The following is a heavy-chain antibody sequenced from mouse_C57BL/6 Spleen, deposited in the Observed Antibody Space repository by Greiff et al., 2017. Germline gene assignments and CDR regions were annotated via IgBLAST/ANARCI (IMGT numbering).Heavy chain of an antibody. V-gene: IGHV1-39*01. Sequence: VHVKQSGPELVKPGASVKISCKASGYSFTDYNMNWVKQSNGKSLEWIGVINPNYGTTSYNQKFKGKATLTVDQSSSTAYMQLNSLTSEDSAVYYCARSLYYGYDVDYWGQGTTLTVSS. CDR2: INPNYGTT. CDR1: GYSFTDYN. J-gene: IGHJ2*01. CDR3: ARSLYYGYDVDY. D-gene: IGHD2-2*01.